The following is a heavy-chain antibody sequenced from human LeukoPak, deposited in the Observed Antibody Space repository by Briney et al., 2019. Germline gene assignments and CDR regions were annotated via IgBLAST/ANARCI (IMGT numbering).Heavy chain of an antibody. CDR3: AKRPSDYGDYVSYFDY. Sequence: PGGSLRLSCAASGFSFISYGMHWVRQALGKGLEWVGVISDDGRRKDYADSVKGRFTISRDNSKDTLYLQMNSLRAEDTAVYYCAKRPSDYGDYVSYFDYWGQGTLVTVSS. V-gene: IGHV3-30*18. CDR1: GFSFISYG. D-gene: IGHD4-17*01. CDR2: ISDDGRRK. J-gene: IGHJ4*02.